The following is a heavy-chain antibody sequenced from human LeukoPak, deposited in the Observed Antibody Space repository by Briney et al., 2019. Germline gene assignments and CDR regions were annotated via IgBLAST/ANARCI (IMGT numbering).Heavy chain of an antibody. Sequence: EASVKVSCKASGYTFTSYDINWVRQATGQGLEWMGWMNPNSGNTGYAQKFQGRVTMTRNTSISTAYMELSSLRSEDTAVYYCARGGVEQWLDLDYWGQATLVTVSA. D-gene: IGHD6-19*01. CDR2: MNPNSGNT. CDR3: ARGGVEQWLDLDY. CDR1: GYTFTSYD. V-gene: IGHV1-8*01. J-gene: IGHJ4*02.